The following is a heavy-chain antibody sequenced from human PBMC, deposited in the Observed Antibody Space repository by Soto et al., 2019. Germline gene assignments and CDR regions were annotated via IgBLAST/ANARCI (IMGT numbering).Heavy chain of an antibody. J-gene: IGHJ4*02. CDR3: ARRVNGYFDY. Sequence: WGRLGPGKVLESISVILSNYNTYYTDSVRGRFTISRDSSKHMLYLQMNSLRAEDTAVYYCARRVNGYFDYWGQGALVTVSS. CDR2: ILSNYNT. D-gene: IGHD2-8*01. V-gene: IGHV3-53*01.